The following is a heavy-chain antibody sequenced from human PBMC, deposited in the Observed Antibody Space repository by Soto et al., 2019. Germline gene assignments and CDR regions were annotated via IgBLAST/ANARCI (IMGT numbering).Heavy chain of an antibody. Sequence: SQPMPLTCTLFARALTSGRCCWRWIRQYPGKGLQWIGSVFPNGLTEYDPSLQSRLSIALDTIRNKFSLRITSATAADTAVYYCAGRSVIFDIWGQGAPVTSPQ. D-gene: IGHD3-10*01. V-gene: IGHV4-31*03. CDR2: VFPNGLT. CDR3: AGRSVIFDI. CDR1: ARALTSGRCC. J-gene: IGHJ4*02.